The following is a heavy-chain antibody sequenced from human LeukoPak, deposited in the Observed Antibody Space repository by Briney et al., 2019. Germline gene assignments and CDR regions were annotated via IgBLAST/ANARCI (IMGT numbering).Heavy chain of an antibody. CDR2: VYHSGTT. CDR1: GVSISSSNW. Sequence: PSETLSLTCAVSGVSISSSNWWSWVRQSPGKGLEWIGKVYHSGTTDYNPSLESRVSISVDKSKSQFSLKLSSVTAADTAVYYCAREAYGSGSYPIDYWGQGTLVTVSS. CDR3: AREAYGSGSYPIDY. V-gene: IGHV4-4*02. J-gene: IGHJ4*02. D-gene: IGHD3-10*01.